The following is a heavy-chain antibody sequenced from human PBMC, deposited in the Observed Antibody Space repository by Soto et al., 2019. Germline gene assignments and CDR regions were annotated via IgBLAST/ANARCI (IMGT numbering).Heavy chain of an antibody. D-gene: IGHD3-3*01. CDR2: ISGSGGST. J-gene: IGHJ4*02. CDR3: AKDDGVFGVVICLFDY. CDR1: GFTFSSYA. Sequence: GGSLRLSCAASGFTFSSYAMSWVRQAPGKGLEWVSAISGSGGSTYYADSVKGRFTISRDNSKNTLYLQMNSLRAEDTAVYYCAKDDGVFGVVICLFDYWGQGTLVTVSS. V-gene: IGHV3-23*01.